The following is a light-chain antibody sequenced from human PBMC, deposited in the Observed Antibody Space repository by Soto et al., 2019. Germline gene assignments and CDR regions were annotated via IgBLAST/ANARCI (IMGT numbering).Light chain of an antibody. Sequence: DIQMTQSPSSLSASVGDRVTITCRASQRVTTYFNWYQQKPGKAPNLLIYAASTLRSGVPSRFSGSGSGTEFTLTITGVEPEDFATYYCQQGYYTPYTFGQGTKLDIK. J-gene: IGKJ2*01. CDR2: AAS. CDR3: QQGYYTPYT. CDR1: QRVTTY. V-gene: IGKV1-39*01.